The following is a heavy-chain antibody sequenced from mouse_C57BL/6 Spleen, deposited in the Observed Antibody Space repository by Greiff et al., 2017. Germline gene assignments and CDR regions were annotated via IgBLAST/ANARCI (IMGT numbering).Heavy chain of an antibody. Sequence: QVQLQQPGAELVMPGASVKLSCKASGYTFTSYWMHWVKQRPGQGLEWIGEIDPSDSYTNYNQKFKGKSTLTVDKSSSTAYMQLSSLTSEDSAVYYCARSGYYGYGDVWGTGTTVTVSS. CDR3: ARSGYYGYGDV. D-gene: IGHD2-2*01. CDR1: GYTFTSYW. V-gene: IGHV1-69*01. CDR2: IDPSDSYT. J-gene: IGHJ1*03.